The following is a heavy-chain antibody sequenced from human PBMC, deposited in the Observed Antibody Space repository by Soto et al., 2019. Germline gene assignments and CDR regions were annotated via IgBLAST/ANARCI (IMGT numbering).Heavy chain of an antibody. J-gene: IGHJ3*02. V-gene: IGHV1-8*01. D-gene: IGHD2-15*01. CDR2: MNPNSGNT. Sequence: QVQMVQSGAEVKKPGASVKVSCRASGYSFTSYDVNWVRQATGQGLEWMGWMNPNSGNTAFAQKFQGRVTMTRDTPISTAYMELSGLRSEYTAVYYCARYPYTSYCSDGSCSYDAFDIWGQGTVVTVSS. CDR1: GYSFTSYD. CDR3: ARYPYTSYCSDGSCSYDAFDI.